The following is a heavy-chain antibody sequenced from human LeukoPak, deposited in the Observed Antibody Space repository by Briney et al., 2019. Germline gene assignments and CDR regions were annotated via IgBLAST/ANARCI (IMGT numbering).Heavy chain of an antibody. D-gene: IGHD2-21*01. Sequence: GGSLRLSCAASGFTFSSYGMNWVRQAPGKGLEWVSYISNSSSTIYYADSVKGRFTISRDNAKNSLYLQMNSLRAEDTAVYYCARDSDSYYFDYWGQGTLVTVPS. CDR2: ISNSSSTI. CDR3: ARDSDSYYFDY. J-gene: IGHJ4*02. CDR1: GFTFSSYG. V-gene: IGHV3-48*01.